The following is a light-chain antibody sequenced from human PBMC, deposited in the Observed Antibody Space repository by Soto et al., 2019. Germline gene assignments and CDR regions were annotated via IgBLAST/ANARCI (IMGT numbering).Light chain of an antibody. CDR1: QSLNSNY. CDR2: AIS. J-gene: IGKJ1*01. CDR3: QHYGISRT. V-gene: IGKV3-20*01. Sequence: EIVLTQSPCSLSFSALERATLTCRASQSLNSNYLAWYQHKSGQAPRLLIYAISSRAPGIPDRFSGSGSGTDFTLTISRLEPGDFAVYYCQHYGISRTFGQGTKVDIK.